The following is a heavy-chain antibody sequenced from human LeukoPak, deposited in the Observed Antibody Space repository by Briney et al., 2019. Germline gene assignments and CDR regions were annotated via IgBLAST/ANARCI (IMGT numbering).Heavy chain of an antibody. CDR2: ISVYNGKT. Sequence: ASVKVSCKASGSTFTSYDITWVRQAPGQGLEWMGWISVYNGKTNYAQKLQDRVTMTTDTSTSTAYMELRSLRSDDTAVYYCAREWKSSFDPWGQGTLVTVSS. CDR1: GSTFTSYD. CDR3: AREWKSSFDP. D-gene: IGHD1-1*01. J-gene: IGHJ5*02. V-gene: IGHV1-18*01.